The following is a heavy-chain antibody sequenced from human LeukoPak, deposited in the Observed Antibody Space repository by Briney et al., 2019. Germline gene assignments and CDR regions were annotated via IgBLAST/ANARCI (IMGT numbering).Heavy chain of an antibody. CDR3: ARDFGLTGKVDY. V-gene: IGHV3-64*01. CDR2: ISSSGGST. D-gene: IGHD1-20*01. J-gene: IGHJ4*02. CDR1: GLTFNRYS. Sequence: GGSLSLSCPASGLTFNRYSTQWGRQARGKGMESVSAISSSGGSTYYANSVKGRFTISRDNSKNTLYLQMGSLGAEGLAVYYCARDFGLTGKVDYWGQGTLVTVSS.